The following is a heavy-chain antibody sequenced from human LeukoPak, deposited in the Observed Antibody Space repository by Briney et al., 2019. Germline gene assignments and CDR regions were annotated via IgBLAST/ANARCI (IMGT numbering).Heavy chain of an antibody. CDR1: GYTFTSYG. CDR2: ISAYSTYNGNT. J-gene: IGHJ4*02. D-gene: IGHD5-12*01. Sequence: ASVKVSCKASGYTFTSYGISWVRQAPGQGLEWMGWISAYSTYNGNTNYAQKLQGRVTMTTDTSTSTAYMELRSLRSDDTAVYYCTRDLGQWLLQGIFFDYWGQGTLVTVSS. V-gene: IGHV1-18*01. CDR3: TRDLGQWLLQGIFFDY.